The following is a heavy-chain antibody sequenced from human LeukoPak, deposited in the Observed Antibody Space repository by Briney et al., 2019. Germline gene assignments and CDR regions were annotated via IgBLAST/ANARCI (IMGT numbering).Heavy chain of an antibody. V-gene: IGHV3-48*03. CDR1: GFTFSSHE. D-gene: IGHD6-19*01. CDR3: ARGADRSGWTYFDY. Sequence: GGSLRLSCAASGFTFSSHEMNWVRQAPGKGLEWVSHVSSSGSTIYYADSVKGRSTISRDNAKNSLYLQMNSLRAEDTAVYYCARGADRSGWTYFDYWGQGTLVTVSS. J-gene: IGHJ4*02. CDR2: VSSSGSTI.